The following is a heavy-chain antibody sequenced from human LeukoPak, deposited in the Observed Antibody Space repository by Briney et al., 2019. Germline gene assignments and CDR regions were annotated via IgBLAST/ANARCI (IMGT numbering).Heavy chain of an antibody. CDR1: GYTFTSYA. D-gene: IGHD3-10*01. V-gene: IGHV1-3*02. CDR2: SNAGNGNT. CDR3: AREDGSGSYFDY. J-gene: IGHJ4*02. Sequence: APVKVSCKASGYTFTSYAMHWVRQAPGQRLEWMGWSNAGNGNTKYSQEFQGRVTITRDTSASTAYMELSSLRSEDMAVYYCAREDGSGSYFDYWGQGTLVTVSS.